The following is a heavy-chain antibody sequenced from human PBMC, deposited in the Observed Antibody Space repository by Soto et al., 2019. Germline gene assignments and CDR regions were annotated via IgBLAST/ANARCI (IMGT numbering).Heavy chain of an antibody. CDR1: GYTFTSYG. J-gene: IGHJ4*02. CDR2: ISAYNGNT. CDR3: ARDHPPTSERPYFAY. V-gene: IGHV1-18*01. D-gene: IGHD1-1*01. Sequence: QVQLVQSGAEVKKPGASVKVSCKASGYTFTSYGISWVRQAPGQGLEGMGWISAYNGNTNYAQKLQGRVTMTTDTSTTTAYMELRSLTSDDTAVYYCARDHPPTSERPYFAYWGQGPLVTVSS.